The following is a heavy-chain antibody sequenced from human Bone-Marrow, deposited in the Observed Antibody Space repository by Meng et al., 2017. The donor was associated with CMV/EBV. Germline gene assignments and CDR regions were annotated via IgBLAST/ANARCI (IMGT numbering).Heavy chain of an antibody. V-gene: IGHV5-51*01. D-gene: IGHD1-7*01. CDR2: IFPDDSDT. CDR1: GYRFTAYW. Sequence: GGSLRLSCQGSGYRFTAYWIAWVRQMPGKGLEWMGIIFPDDSDTRYSPSFQGQVTISADKSFSTAYLQWSRLKASDTAVYYCARQELFFDAFDIWGQGTMVTVSS. J-gene: IGHJ3*02. CDR3: ARQELFFDAFDI.